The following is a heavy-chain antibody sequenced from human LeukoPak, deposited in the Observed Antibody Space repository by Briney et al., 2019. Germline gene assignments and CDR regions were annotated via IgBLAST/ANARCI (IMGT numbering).Heavy chain of an antibody. CDR2: ISYGGIDK. D-gene: IGHD3-3*01. CDR1: GFSFDSYA. J-gene: IGHJ3*02. CDR3: ARESWSDSVAFDI. V-gene: IGHV3-30*04. Sequence: GGSLRLSCAASGFSFDSYAMSWVRQAPGEGLEWVGLISYGGIDKSYADSVKGRFTISRDSSKRTLYLQMNSLRAEDTAMYYCARESWSDSVAFDIWGLGTMVIVSS.